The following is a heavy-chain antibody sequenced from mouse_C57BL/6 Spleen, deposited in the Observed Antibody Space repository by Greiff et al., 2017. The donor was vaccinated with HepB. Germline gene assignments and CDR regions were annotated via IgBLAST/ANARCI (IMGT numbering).Heavy chain of an antibody. Sequence: VQLQQPGAELVRPGSSVKLSCKASGYTFTSYWMDWVKQRPGQGLEWIGNIYPSDSETHYNQKFKDKATLTVDKSSSTAYMQLSSLTSEDSAVYYCARDYGYDDYYAMDYWGQGTSVTVSS. CDR1: GYTFTSYW. CDR2: IYPSDSET. J-gene: IGHJ4*01. CDR3: ARDYGYDDYYAMDY. D-gene: IGHD2-2*01. V-gene: IGHV1-61*01.